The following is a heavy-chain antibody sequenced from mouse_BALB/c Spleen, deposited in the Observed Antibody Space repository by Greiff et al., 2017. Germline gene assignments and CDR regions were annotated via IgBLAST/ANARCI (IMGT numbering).Heavy chain of an antibody. CDR1: GDSITSGY. D-gene: IGHD2-2*01. CDR3: AREYGYGDYYAMDY. V-gene: IGHV3-8*02. CDR2: ISYSGST. Sequence: EVQLQQSGPSLVKPSQTLSLTCSVTGDSITSGYWNWIRKFPGNKLEYMGYISYSGSTYYNPSLKSRISITRDTSKNQYYLQLNSVTTEDTATYYCAREYGYGDYYAMDYWGQGTSVTVSS. J-gene: IGHJ4*01.